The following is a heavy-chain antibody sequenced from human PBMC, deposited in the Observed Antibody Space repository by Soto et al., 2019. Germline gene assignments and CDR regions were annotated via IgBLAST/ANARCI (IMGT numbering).Heavy chain of an antibody. V-gene: IGHV4-59*01. D-gene: IGHD6-6*01. CDR2: IYYSGST. Sequence: PSETLSLTCTVSGGSISGYYWSWIRQPPGKGLEWIGYIYYSGSTNYNPSLKSRVTISVDTSKNQFSLKLSSVTAADTAVYYCARDDSSSSADNWFDPWGRGTLVTVSS. J-gene: IGHJ5*02. CDR3: ARDDSSSSADNWFDP. CDR1: GGSISGYY.